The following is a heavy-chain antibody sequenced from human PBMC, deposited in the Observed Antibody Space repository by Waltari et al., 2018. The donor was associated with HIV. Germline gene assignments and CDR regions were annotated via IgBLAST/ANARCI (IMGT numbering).Heavy chain of an antibody. CDR2: INHSGST. Sequence: QVQLQQWGAGLLKPSETLSLTCAVYGGSFSGYYWSWIRQPPGKGLEWIGEINHSGSTNYNPSLKSRVTISVDTSKNQFSLKLSSVTAADTAVYYCARASGSSWPFQHWGQGTLVTVSS. V-gene: IGHV4-34*01. CDR1: GGSFSGYY. CDR3: ARASGSSWPFQH. J-gene: IGHJ1*01. D-gene: IGHD6-13*01.